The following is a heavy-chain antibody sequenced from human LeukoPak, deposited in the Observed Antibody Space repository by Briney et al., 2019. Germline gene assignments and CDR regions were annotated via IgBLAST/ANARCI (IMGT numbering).Heavy chain of an antibody. Sequence: SETLSLTCTVSGGSISSYYWSWIRQPPGKGLEWIGYIYYSGSTNYNPSLKSRVTISVDTSKNQFSLKLSSVTAADTAVYYCARSLDYGGNLGSYLDYWGQGTLVTVSS. V-gene: IGHV4-59*01. CDR1: GGSISSYY. CDR2: IYYSGST. CDR3: ARSLDYGGNLGSYLDY. J-gene: IGHJ4*02. D-gene: IGHD4-23*01.